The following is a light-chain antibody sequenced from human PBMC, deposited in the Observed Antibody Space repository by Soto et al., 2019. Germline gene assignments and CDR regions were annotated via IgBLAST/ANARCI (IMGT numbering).Light chain of an antibody. CDR1: SSDVGRYNY. CDR3: STSTRNFYV. CDR2: EVS. J-gene: IGLJ1*01. V-gene: IGLV2-14*01. Sequence: QSVLTQPASVSGSPGQSITISCTGSSSDVGRYNYVSWYQQRPGKAPKLIIFEVSSRPSGISSRFSGSKSGNTASLTIFGLQTEDQADYYCSTSTRNFYVFGTGTKVTVL.